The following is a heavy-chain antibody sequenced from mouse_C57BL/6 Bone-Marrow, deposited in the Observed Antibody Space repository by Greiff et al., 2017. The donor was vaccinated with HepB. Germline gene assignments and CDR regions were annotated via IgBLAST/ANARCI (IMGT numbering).Heavy chain of an antibody. Sequence: VQLQQPGAELVKPGASVKLSCKASGYTFTSYWMHWVKQRPGQGLEWIGMIHPNSGSTNYNEKFKSKATLTVDKSSSTAYMQLSSLTSEDSAVYYCGGGYYGNSWFAYWGQGTLVTVSA. CDR1: GYTFTSYW. D-gene: IGHD2-1*01. CDR2: IHPNSGST. V-gene: IGHV1-64*01. CDR3: GGGYYGNSWFAY. J-gene: IGHJ3*01.